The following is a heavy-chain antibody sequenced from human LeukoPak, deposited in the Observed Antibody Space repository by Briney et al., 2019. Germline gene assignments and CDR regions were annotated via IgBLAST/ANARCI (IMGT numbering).Heavy chain of an antibody. CDR1: GGSISSYY. V-gene: IGHV4-4*09. J-gene: IGHJ4*02. Sequence: SETLSLTCTVSGGSISSYYWSWIRQPPGKGLEWIGYIYTSGSTNYNPSLKSRVTISVDTSKNQLSLKLGSVTAADTAVYYCARHQRNYLDYWGQGTLVTVSS. CDR3: ARHQRNYLDY. CDR2: IYTSGST.